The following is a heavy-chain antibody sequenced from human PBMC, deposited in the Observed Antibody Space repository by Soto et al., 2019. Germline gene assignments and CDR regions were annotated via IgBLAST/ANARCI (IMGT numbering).Heavy chain of an antibody. CDR1: GYTLTSHH. J-gene: IGHJ6*02. D-gene: IGHD2-2*01. Sequence: QMPLVQSGAEVKKPGASVKVSCKASGYTLTSHHINWVRQATGQGLEWLGSMDPNNGDTVYAQKFQGRVTMTRKTSINTAYMELSSLRSEDTAVYYCARGGLYCNATSCHYFGMDVWGQGTTVTVSS. CDR3: ARGGLYCNATSCHYFGMDV. V-gene: IGHV1-8*01. CDR2: MDPNNGDT.